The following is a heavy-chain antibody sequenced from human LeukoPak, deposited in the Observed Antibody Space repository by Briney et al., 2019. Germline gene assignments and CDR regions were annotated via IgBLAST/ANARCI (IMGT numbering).Heavy chain of an antibody. CDR2: ISRSSSDI. CDR3: ARDLPAAVD. CDR1: GFSFSSYS. Sequence: GGSLRLSCAASGFSFSSYSMSWVRQAPGKGLEWVSFISRSSSDIYHADSVEGRFTIFRDNAKNSLYLQMNSLRAEDTAVYYCARDLPAAVDWGQGTLVTVSS. D-gene: IGHD2-2*01. J-gene: IGHJ4*02. V-gene: IGHV3-21*01.